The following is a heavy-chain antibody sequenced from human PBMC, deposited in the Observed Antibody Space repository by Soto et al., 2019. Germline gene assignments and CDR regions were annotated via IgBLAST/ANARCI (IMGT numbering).Heavy chain of an antibody. V-gene: IGHV3-30*18. Sequence: QVQLVESGGGVVQPGRSLRLSRAASGFTFSSYGMHWVRQAPGKGLEWVAVISYDGSNKYYADSVKGRFTISRDNSKNTLYLQMNSLRAEDTAVYYCAKANDFSYYFDYWGQGTLVTVSS. CDR2: ISYDGSNK. CDR1: GFTFSSYG. CDR3: AKANDFSYYFDY. J-gene: IGHJ4*02. D-gene: IGHD3-16*01.